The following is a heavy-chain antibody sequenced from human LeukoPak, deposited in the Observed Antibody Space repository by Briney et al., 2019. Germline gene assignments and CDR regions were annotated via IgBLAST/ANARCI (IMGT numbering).Heavy chain of an antibody. D-gene: IGHD2-2*01. CDR1: GYTFTGYY. CDR3: ARDRWGYCSSTSCGWFDP. Sequence: GASVKVSCKASGYTFTGYYMHWVRQAPGQRLEWMGWINAGNGNTKYSQKFQGRVTITRDTSASTAYMELSSLRSEDTAVYYCARDRWGYCSSTSCGWFDPWGQGTLVTVSS. J-gene: IGHJ5*02. CDR2: INAGNGNT. V-gene: IGHV1-3*01.